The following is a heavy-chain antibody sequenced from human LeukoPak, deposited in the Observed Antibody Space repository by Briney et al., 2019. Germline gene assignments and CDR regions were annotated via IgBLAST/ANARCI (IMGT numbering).Heavy chain of an antibody. J-gene: IGHJ4*02. Sequence: PSETLSLTCTVSGGSISSSSYYWGWIRRPPGKGLEWIGSIYYSGSTYYNPSLKSRVTISVDTSKNQFSLKLSSVTAADTAVYYCARIIYDYVWGSYRATNFDYWGQGTLVTVSS. CDR3: ARIIYDYVWGSYRATNFDY. D-gene: IGHD3-16*02. CDR1: GGSISSSSYY. CDR2: IYYSGST. V-gene: IGHV4-39*01.